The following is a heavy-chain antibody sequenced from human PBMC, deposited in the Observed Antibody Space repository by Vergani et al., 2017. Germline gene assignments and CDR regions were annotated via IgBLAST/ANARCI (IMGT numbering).Heavy chain of an antibody. V-gene: IGHV1-3*01. Sequence: QVQLVQSGAEVKKPGASVKVSCKASGYTFTSYAMHWVRQAPGQRLEWMGWINAGNGNTKYSQKFQGRVTITADKSTSTAYMELSSLRSEDTAVYYCARVQPTDYYGSGSYGAFDIWGQGTMVTVSS. CDR3: ARVQPTDYYGSGSYGAFDI. D-gene: IGHD3-10*01. J-gene: IGHJ3*02. CDR2: INAGNGNT. CDR1: GYTFTSYA.